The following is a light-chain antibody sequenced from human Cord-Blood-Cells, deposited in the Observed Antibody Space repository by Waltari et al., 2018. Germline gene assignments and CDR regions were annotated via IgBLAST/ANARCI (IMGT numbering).Light chain of an antibody. CDR1: SSDVGGHNY. Sequence: QSALPQPASVSGSPGQSITISCTGTSSDVGGHNYASWYQQHPGKAPKLMIYDVSHRPSGVSNRFSGSKSGNTASLTISGLQAEDEADYYCSSYTSSSTLVFGTGTKVTVL. CDR2: DVS. CDR3: SSYTSSSTLV. J-gene: IGLJ1*01. V-gene: IGLV2-14*01.